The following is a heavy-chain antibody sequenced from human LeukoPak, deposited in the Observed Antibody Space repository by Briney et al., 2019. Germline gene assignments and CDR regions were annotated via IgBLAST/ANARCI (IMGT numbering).Heavy chain of an antibody. CDR3: GRRRHTRYSYGYSFDY. J-gene: IGHJ4*02. Sequence: VWSLRLSCAATGFTFSSYSMNSVRQAPGNGLEWVSSISSSSSYIYYADSVKCRFTISRDNAKNSLYLQMNSLRAEDTAVFFSGRRRHTRYSYGYSFDYWGQGTPVTVSS. V-gene: IGHV3-21*01. D-gene: IGHD5-18*01. CDR1: GFTFSSYS. CDR2: ISSSSSYI.